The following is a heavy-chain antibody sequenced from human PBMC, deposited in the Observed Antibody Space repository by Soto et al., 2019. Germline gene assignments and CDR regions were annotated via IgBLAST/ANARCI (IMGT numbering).Heavy chain of an antibody. J-gene: IGHJ4*02. D-gene: IGHD3-22*01. Sequence: SETLSLTCAVYGGSFSGYYWSWIRQPPGKGLEWIGEINHSGSTNYNPSLKSRVTISVDTSKNQFSLKLSSVTAADTAVYYCARGPSTNYYDSSGLKYWVQGTLVTVS. CDR2: INHSGST. CDR1: GGSFSGYY. CDR3: ARGPSTNYYDSSGLKY. V-gene: IGHV4-34*01.